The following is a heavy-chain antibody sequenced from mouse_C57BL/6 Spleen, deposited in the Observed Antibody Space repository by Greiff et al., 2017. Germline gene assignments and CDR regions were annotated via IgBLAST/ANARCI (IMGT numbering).Heavy chain of an antibody. Sequence: DVHLVESGGGLVQPGGSMKLSCAASGFTFSDAWMDWVRQSPEKGLEWVAEIRNKANNHATYYAETVKGRFTISRDDSKSSVYLQMNSLRAEDTGIYYCTRRHSGTDWYFDVWGTGTTVTVSS. CDR2: IRNKANNHAT. J-gene: IGHJ1*03. CDR1: GFTFSDAW. D-gene: IGHD4-1*01. V-gene: IGHV6-6*01. CDR3: TRRHSGTDWYFDV.